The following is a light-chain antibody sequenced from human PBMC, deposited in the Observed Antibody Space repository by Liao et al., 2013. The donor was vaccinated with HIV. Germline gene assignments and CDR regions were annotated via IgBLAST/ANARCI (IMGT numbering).Light chain of an antibody. CDR2: QDN. Sequence: SYDLTQPPSVSVFSGQTASISCSGDNLGEKSASWYQQRPGQSPVLVIYQDNKRPSGIPERFSGSNYGNTATLTISRVEAGDEADYYCQVWDSSSDHYVFGTGTKVTVL. V-gene: IGLV3-1*01. CDR3: QVWDSSSDHYV. J-gene: IGLJ1*01. CDR1: NLGEKS.